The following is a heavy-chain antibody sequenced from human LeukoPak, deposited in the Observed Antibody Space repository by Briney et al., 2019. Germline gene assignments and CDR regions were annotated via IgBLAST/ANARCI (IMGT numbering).Heavy chain of an antibody. J-gene: IGHJ4*02. V-gene: IGHV4-34*01. CDR3: ARTPFGRHFDY. CDR1: GGSFSGYY. CDR2: INHSGST. D-gene: IGHD3/OR15-3a*01. Sequence: SETLSLTCAVYGGSFSGYYWSWIRQPPGKGLEWIGEINHSGSTNYNPSLKSRVTISVDTSKNQFSLRLSSVTAADTAVYYCARTPFGRHFDYWGQGTLVTVSS.